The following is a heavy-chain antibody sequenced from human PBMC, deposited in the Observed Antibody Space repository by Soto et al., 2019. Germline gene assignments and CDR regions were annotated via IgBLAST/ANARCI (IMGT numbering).Heavy chain of an antibody. J-gene: IGHJ4*02. CDR3: AREEHQNSGFDF. V-gene: IGHV4-39*02. CDR2: IYYTGST. CDR1: GGSISSDSAY. D-gene: IGHD1-1*01. Sequence: QLQLQESGPGLVKPSETLSLTCSVSGGSISSDSAYWGWIRQPPGKGLEWIGNIYYTGSTYYSSSLRGRITISVDTSKNQFSLKLNSVTAADTSVYYCAREEHQNSGFDFWGRGTLITVSS.